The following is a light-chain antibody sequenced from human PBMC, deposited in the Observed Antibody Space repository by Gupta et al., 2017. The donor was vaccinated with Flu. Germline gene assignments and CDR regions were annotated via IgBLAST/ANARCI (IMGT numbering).Light chain of an antibody. Sequence: TLSLSPGERATLACRPRENIRRSYVVWYQQKPGQAPRLLINGSSNRDAGIADRFRGSGCGKDLTLTISSREQEDFAGYYCQECGRYPPGTFGRGTKVEFK. V-gene: IGKV3-20*01. CDR1: ENIRRSY. J-gene: IGKJ4*02. CDR2: GSS. CDR3: QECGRYPPGT.